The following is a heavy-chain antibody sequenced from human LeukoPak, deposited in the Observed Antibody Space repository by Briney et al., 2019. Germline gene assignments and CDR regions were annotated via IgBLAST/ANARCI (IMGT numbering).Heavy chain of an antibody. CDR2: ISYDGDNK. Sequence: GGSLRLSCAASGFTFSSYAMHWVRQAPGKGLEWVAVISYDGDNKYYADSVKGRLTISRDNSKNTLYLQMNSLRPEDTAVCYCARDRGSSGWYMGYWGQGTLVTVSS. CDR3: ARDRGSSGWYMGY. D-gene: IGHD6-19*01. CDR1: GFTFSSYA. V-gene: IGHV3-30-3*01. J-gene: IGHJ4*02.